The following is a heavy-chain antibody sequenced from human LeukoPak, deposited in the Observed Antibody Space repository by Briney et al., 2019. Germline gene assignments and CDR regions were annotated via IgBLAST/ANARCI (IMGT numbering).Heavy chain of an antibody. CDR3: ARLTRWGIAAGWFDP. CDR1: GGSFSGYY. V-gene: IGHV4-34*01. CDR2: INHSGST. D-gene: IGHD6-13*01. Sequence: SETLSLTCAVFGGSFSGYYWSWIRQPPGKGLEWIGEINHSGSTSYNPSLTSRVTISVDTSKNQVSLRLNSVTAADTAVYYCARLTRWGIAAGWFDPWGQGSLVTVSS. J-gene: IGHJ5*02.